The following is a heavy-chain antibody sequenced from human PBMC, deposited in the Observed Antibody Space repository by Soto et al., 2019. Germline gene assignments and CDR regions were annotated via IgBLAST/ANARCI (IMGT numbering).Heavy chain of an antibody. V-gene: IGHV3-33*01. Sequence: SLRLSCAASGFTFSSYGMHWVRQAPGKGLEWVAVIWYDGSNKYYADSVKGRFTISRDNSKNTLYLQMNSLRAEDTAVYYCARGRYSSTGVTLHFDYWGHGTLVTVSS. CDR3: ARGRYSSTGVTLHFDY. J-gene: IGHJ4*01. CDR1: GFTFSSYG. CDR2: IWYDGSNK. D-gene: IGHD2-15*01.